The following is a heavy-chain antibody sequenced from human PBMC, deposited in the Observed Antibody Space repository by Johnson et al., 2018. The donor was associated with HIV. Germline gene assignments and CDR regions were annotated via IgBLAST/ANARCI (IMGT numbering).Heavy chain of an antibody. J-gene: IGHJ3*02. CDR1: GFTVSSNY. CDR3: ARIGAWQLHRAFDI. CDR2: IYSVGST. V-gene: IGHV3-66*03. Sequence: EVQLVESGGGLIQPGGSLRLSCAASGFTVSSNYMSWVRQAPGKGLEWVSVIYSVGSTYYTDSVKGRFTISRDNSKNTLYLQMNSLRAEDTAVYYCARIGAWQLHRAFDIWGQGTMVTVSS. D-gene: IGHD2-15*01.